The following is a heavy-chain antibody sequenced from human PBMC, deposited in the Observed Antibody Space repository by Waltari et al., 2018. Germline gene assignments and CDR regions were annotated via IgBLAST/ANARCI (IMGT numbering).Heavy chain of an antibody. CDR1: GFTFSNAW. D-gene: IGHD1-26*01. V-gene: IGHV3-15*01. CDR3: TTDYAVGATGIDY. Sequence: VQLVESGGGLVKPGGSLRLSCAASGFTFSNAWMSWVRQAPGKGLAWVGRIKSKTNGGTTDYAAPGKGRFTISRDDAKNTLYLQMNSLKTEDTAVYYCTTDYAVGATGIDYWGQGTLVTVSS. CDR2: IKSKTNGGTT. J-gene: IGHJ4*02.